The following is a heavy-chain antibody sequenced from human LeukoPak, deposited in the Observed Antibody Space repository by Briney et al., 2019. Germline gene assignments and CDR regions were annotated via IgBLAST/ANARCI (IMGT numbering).Heavy chain of an antibody. Sequence: SETLSLTCTVSGYSISSGYHWGWIRQPPGKGLEWIGSIYHSGSTYYNPSLKSRVTISVDTSKNQFSLKLSSVTAADTAVYYCARRYCSSTSCSINWFDPWGQGTLVTVSS. CDR2: IYHSGST. CDR1: GYSISSGYH. J-gene: IGHJ5*02. V-gene: IGHV4-38-2*02. CDR3: ARRYCSSTSCSINWFDP. D-gene: IGHD2-2*01.